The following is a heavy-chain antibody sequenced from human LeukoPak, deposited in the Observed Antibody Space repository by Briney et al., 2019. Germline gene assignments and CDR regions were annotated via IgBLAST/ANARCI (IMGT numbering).Heavy chain of an antibody. V-gene: IGHV3-30-3*01. Sequence: GGSLRLSCAASGFTFSDYAMHWVRQAPGKGLEWVALISYDGTNKYYADSVKGRFTISRDNSRNTLYLQMNSLRAEDTAVYYCANAPQQLVSLDYWGQGTLVTVSS. J-gene: IGHJ4*02. CDR2: ISYDGTNK. CDR1: GFTFSDYA. D-gene: IGHD6-13*01. CDR3: ANAPQQLVSLDY.